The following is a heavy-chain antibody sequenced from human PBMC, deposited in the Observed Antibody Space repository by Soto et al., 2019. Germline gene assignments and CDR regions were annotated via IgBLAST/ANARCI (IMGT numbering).Heavy chain of an antibody. D-gene: IGHD3-3*01. J-gene: IGHJ6*02. Sequence: GKGLEWVSSISSSSYIYYADSVKGRFTISRDNAKNSLYLQMNSLRAEDTAVYYCARDLFLEWPWAQLHYYYYGMDVWGQGTTVTVSS. CDR3: ARDLFLEWPWAQLHYYYYGMDV. V-gene: IGHV3-21*01. CDR2: ISSSSYI.